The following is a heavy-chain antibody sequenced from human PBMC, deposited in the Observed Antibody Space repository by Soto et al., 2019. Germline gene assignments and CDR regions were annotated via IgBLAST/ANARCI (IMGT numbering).Heavy chain of an antibody. V-gene: IGHV3-30*18. D-gene: IGHD3-10*01. CDR1: GFTFSSYG. CDR3: AKVRLLWFGEPPDYYYGMDV. Sequence: GSLSLSCAASGFTFSSYGIHWVRQAPGKGLGWVAVISYDGSNKYYADSVKGRFTISRDNSKNTLYLQMNSLRAEDTAVYYCAKVRLLWFGEPPDYYYGMDVWGQGTTVTVSS. J-gene: IGHJ6*02. CDR2: ISYDGSNK.